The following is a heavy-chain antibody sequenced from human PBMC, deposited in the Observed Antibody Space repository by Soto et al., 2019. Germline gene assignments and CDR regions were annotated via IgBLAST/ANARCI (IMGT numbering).Heavy chain of an antibody. Sequence: QVQLVQSGAEVKKPGASVKVSCKASGYTFTSSGMSWVRQAPGQGLEWMGWISAHTGSSVYAQRFQGRVTMTPVRSTSTAYMELRSLRSDDTAVYYCARAFFYQGSDSRGYSFDAFDFWGPGTLVTVSS. V-gene: IGHV1-18*01. J-gene: IGHJ3*01. CDR2: ISAHTGSS. CDR3: ARAFFYQGSDSRGYSFDAFDF. D-gene: IGHD3-22*01. CDR1: GYTFTSSG.